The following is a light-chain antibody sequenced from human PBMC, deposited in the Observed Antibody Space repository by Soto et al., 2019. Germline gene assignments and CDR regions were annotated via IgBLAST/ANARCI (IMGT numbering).Light chain of an antibody. J-gene: IGKJ1*01. CDR3: QQSYSTPWT. V-gene: IGKV1-39*01. CDR2: TTP. CDR1: QSVSGW. Sequence: DIQMTQSPSTLSASVGDTVTVTCRASQSVSGWLAWYQQKPGEAPNVLIYTTPSLQSGVPSRFSGSGSGTDFTLTISSLQPEDFATYYCQQSYSTPWTFGQGTKVDIK.